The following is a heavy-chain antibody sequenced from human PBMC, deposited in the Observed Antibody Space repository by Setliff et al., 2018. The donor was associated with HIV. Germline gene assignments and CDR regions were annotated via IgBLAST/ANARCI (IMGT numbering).Heavy chain of an antibody. Sequence: SETLSLTCAVSGGSISSGGYSWTWIRQPPGKGLEWIGYIFHSGRIYYNPTLKSRVTMSVDTSKNQFSLKLSSVTAADTAVYYCARDDYVWGSSLDYWGQGTLVTVSS. D-gene: IGHD3-16*01. CDR3: ARDDYVWGSSLDY. CDR2: IFHSGRI. J-gene: IGHJ4*02. CDR1: GGSISSGGYS. V-gene: IGHV4-30-2*05.